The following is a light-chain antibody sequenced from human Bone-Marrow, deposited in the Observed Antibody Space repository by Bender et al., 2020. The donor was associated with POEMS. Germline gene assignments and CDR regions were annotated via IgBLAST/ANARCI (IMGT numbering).Light chain of an antibody. CDR1: GSNIGGYP. CDR2: TNN. CDR3: VAWDASLNGWV. J-gene: IGLJ3*02. Sequence: QSVLTQPPSASGTPGQRVTISCSGSGSNIGGYPVNWYQQLPGTAPSLLIYTNNERPSGVPDRFSGSKSGTSASLAITGLQSDDEAIYFCVAWDASLNGWVFGGGTKLTVL. V-gene: IGLV1-44*01.